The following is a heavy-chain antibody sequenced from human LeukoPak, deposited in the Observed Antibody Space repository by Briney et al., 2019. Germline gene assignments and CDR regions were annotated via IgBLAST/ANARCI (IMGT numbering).Heavy chain of an antibody. Sequence: PGGSLRLSCAASGFTFSSHALHWVRQAPGRGLEWVAVILIDGSNKYYADSVKGRFTISRDNSKNTLYLQMNSLRAEDTAVYFCAGSPYDSSGYYYFDYWGQGTLVTVSS. CDR2: ILIDGSNK. V-gene: IGHV3-30*03. J-gene: IGHJ4*02. CDR1: GFTFSSHA. D-gene: IGHD3-22*01. CDR3: AGSPYDSSGYYYFDY.